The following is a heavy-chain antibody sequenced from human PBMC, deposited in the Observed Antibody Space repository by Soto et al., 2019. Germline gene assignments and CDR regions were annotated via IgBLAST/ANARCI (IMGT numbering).Heavy chain of an antibody. V-gene: IGHV4-34*01. CDR2: TNHSGST. CDR3: ARGLSIYSVVVPAAMVNWLDP. D-gene: IGHD2-2*01. Sequence: SETLSLTCAVYGGSFSGYYWSWIRQPPGKGLEWIGETNHSGSTNYNPSLKSRVTISVDTSKNQFSLKLSSVTAADTAVYYCARGLSIYSVVVPAAMVNWLDPWGQGTLVTVSS. J-gene: IGHJ5*02. CDR1: GGSFSGYY.